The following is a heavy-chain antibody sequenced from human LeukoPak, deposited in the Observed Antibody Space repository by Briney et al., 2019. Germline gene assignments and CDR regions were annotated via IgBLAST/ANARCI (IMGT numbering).Heavy chain of an antibody. J-gene: IGHJ4*02. CDR1: GGSISSGGYY. CDR3: ARSLRDDYGGHED. CDR2: IYYSGST. Sequence: SETLSLTCTVSGGSISSGGYYWSWTRQHPGKGLEWIGYIYYSGSTYYNPSLKSRVTISVDTSKNQFSLKLSSVTAADTAVYYCARSLRDDYGGHEDWGQGTLVTVSS. V-gene: IGHV4-31*03. D-gene: IGHD4-23*01.